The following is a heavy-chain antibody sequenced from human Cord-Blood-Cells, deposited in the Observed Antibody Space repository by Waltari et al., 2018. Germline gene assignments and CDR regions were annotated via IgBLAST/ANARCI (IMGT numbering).Heavy chain of an antibody. J-gene: IGHJ4*02. D-gene: IGHD6-19*01. Sequence: QMQLVQYGAGVKKPGASVRVSCQPPGGTFSSCAISWVRQAPGQGLEWMGGSIPSCGTVNDVEEFECRVTNTADKSTSTACMVLSRLRSEDTAVYYCARSYSRCWYNYWGQGTLVTVSS. CDR3: ARSYSRCWYNY. CDR2: SIPSCGTV. V-gene: IGHV1-69*06. CDR1: GGTFSSCA.